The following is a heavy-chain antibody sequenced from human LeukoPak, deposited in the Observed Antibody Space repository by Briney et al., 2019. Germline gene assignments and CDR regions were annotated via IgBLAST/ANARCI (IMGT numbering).Heavy chain of an antibody. V-gene: IGHV3-48*01. Sequence: GGSLRLSCAASGFTFSSYSMNWVRQASGKGLEWVSYISSSSSTIYYADSVKGRFTISRDNAKNSLYLEMHSLRAEDTAVYYCARDQGGGVFDIWGQGTMVTVSS. D-gene: IGHD3-16*01. CDR1: GFTFSSYS. CDR2: ISSSSSTI. CDR3: ARDQGGGVFDI. J-gene: IGHJ3*02.